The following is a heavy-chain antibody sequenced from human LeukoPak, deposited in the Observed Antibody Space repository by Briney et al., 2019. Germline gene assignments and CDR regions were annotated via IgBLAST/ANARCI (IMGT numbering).Heavy chain of an antibody. J-gene: IGHJ6*02. D-gene: IGHD2-15*01. Sequence: GGSLRLSCSASGFTFSSYSMNWVRQAPGKGLEWVSFISSSSSYIYYADSVKVRFTISRDNAKNSLYLKMNSLRAEDTAVYYCARDRSRWSIAPDADVWGQGTTVTVSS. V-gene: IGHV3-21*01. CDR1: GFTFSSYS. CDR2: ISSSSSYI. CDR3: ARDRSRWSIAPDADV.